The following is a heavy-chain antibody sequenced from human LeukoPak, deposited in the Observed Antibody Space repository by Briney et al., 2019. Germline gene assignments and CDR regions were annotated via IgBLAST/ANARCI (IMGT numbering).Heavy chain of an antibody. V-gene: IGHV4-59*01. D-gene: IGHD2-2*01. CDR3: ARERGYCSSTSCEVAIDI. Sequence: PSETLSLTCTVSGGSISSYYWSWIRQPPGKGLEWIGYIYYSGSTNYNPSLKSRVTISLDTSKNQFSLKLNSVTAADTAVYYCARERGYCSSTSCEVAIDIWGQGTMVTVSS. CDR1: GGSISSYY. CDR2: IYYSGST. J-gene: IGHJ3*02.